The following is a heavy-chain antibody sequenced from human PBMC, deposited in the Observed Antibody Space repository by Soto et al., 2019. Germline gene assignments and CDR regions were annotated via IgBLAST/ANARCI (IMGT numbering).Heavy chain of an antibody. V-gene: IGHV3-21*01. D-gene: IGHD2-2*01. CDR1: GFTFSSYS. Sequence: GGSLRLSCAASGFTFSSYSMNWVRQAPGKGLEWVSSISSSSSYIYYADSVKGRFTISRDNAKNSLYLQMNSLRAEDTAVYYCARDREPASLGRLARSPLVYWGQGTLVTVSS. J-gene: IGHJ4*02. CDR3: ARDREPASLGRLARSPLVY. CDR2: ISSSSSYI.